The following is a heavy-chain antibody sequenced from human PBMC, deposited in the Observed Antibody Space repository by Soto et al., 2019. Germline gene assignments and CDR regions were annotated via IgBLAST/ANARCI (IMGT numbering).Heavy chain of an antibody. D-gene: IGHD6-13*01. CDR2: IIPSSGTP. CDR1: GGSFNNYA. CDR3: ASSYGTSWYWDY. Sequence: QVQLVQSGAEVKKPGSSVKVSCKASGGSFNNYAVTWVRQAPGQGLEWMGGIIPSSGTPNYAQRFQGRVTITADESTSTVSMELSSLKSEDTALYYCASSYGTSWYWDYWGQGTLVTVSS. V-gene: IGHV1-69*01. J-gene: IGHJ4*02.